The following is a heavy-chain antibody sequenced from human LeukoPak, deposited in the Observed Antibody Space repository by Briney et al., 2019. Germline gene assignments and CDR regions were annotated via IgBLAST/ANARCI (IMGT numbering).Heavy chain of an antibody. CDR3: ARVYRSSWYIIDPSPLYYFDY. Sequence: SQTLSLTCTVSGGSISSGDYYWSWIRQPPGKGLEWIGYIYYSGSTYYNPSPKSRVTISVDTSKNQFSLKLSSVTAADTAVYYCARVYRSSWYIIDPSPLYYFDYWGQGTLVTVSS. CDR2: IYYSGST. D-gene: IGHD6-13*01. CDR1: GGSISSGDYY. J-gene: IGHJ4*02. V-gene: IGHV4-30-4*08.